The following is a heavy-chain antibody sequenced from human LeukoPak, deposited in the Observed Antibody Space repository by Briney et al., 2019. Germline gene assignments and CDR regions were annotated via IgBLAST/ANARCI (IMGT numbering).Heavy chain of an antibody. CDR3: ARPSCNSTSCWWYFDL. CDR1: GYSISSGYY. J-gene: IGHJ2*01. CDR2: IYHSGST. Sequence: SETLSLTCTVSGYSISSGYYWGWIRQPPGKGLEWIGSIYHSGSTYYNPSLKSRVTISVDTSKNQFSLKLSSVTAADTAVYYCARPSCNSTSCWWYFDLWGRGTLVTVSS. D-gene: IGHD2-2*01. V-gene: IGHV4-38-2*02.